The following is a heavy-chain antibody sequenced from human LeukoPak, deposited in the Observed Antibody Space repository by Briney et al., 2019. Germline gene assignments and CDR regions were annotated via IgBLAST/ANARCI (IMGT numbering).Heavy chain of an antibody. D-gene: IGHD3-22*01. J-gene: IGHJ4*02. V-gene: IGHV3-7*03. Sequence: GGSLRLSCAASGFTFSSYWMSWVRQAPGKGLEWVANIKQDGSGKYYVDSVKGRFTISRENAKNSLSLQMNSLRAEDTALYYCARALYGSSGYYDYWGQGILVTVSS. CDR1: GFTFSSYW. CDR2: IKQDGSGK. CDR3: ARALYGSSGYYDY.